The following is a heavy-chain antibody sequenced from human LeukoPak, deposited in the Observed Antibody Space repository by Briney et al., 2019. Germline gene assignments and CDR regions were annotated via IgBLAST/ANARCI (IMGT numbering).Heavy chain of an antibody. Sequence: GGSLRLSCAASGFTFSSYWMHWVRQAPGKGLVWVSRINSDGSSTSYADSVKGRCTISRDNAKSTLYLKMNSLRAEDTAVYYCARAKFVFGELEYYYYYLDVWGKGTTVTISS. D-gene: IGHD3-10*02. J-gene: IGHJ6*03. CDR1: GFTFSSYW. V-gene: IGHV3-74*01. CDR2: INSDGSST. CDR3: ARAKFVFGELEYYYYYLDV.